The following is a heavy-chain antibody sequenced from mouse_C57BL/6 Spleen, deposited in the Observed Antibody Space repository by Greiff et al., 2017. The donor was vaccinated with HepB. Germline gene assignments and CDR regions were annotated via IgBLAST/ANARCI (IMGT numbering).Heavy chain of an antibody. D-gene: IGHD2-4*01. J-gene: IGHJ1*03. CDR3: ARDGYDYDRDWYFDV. CDR1: GYSITSGYY. Sequence: ESGPGLVKPSQSLSLTCSVTGYSITSGYYWNWIRQFPGNKLEWMGYISYDGSNNYNPSLKNRISITRDTSKNQFFLKLNSVTTEDTATYYCARDGYDYDRDWYFDVWGTGTTVTVSS. V-gene: IGHV3-6*01. CDR2: ISYDGSN.